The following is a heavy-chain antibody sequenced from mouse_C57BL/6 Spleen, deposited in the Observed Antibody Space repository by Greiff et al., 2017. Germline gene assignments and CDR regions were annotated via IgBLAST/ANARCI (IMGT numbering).Heavy chain of an antibody. CDR2: IYPGGGYT. CDR3: ARRYDGYSNYFDY. Sequence: VQLQESGAELVRPGTSVKMSCKASGYTFTNYWIGWAKQRPGHGLEWIGDIYPGGGYTTYNEKFKGKATLTADKSSSTAYMQFSSLTSEDSAIYYCARRYDGYSNYFDYWGQGTTLTVSS. D-gene: IGHD2-3*01. CDR1: GYTFTNYW. V-gene: IGHV1-63*01. J-gene: IGHJ2*01.